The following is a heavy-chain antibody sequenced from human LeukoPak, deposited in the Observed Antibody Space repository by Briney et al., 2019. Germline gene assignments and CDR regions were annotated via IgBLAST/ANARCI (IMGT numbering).Heavy chain of an antibody. J-gene: IGHJ6*03. D-gene: IGHD3-3*01. Sequence: PGGSLRLSCAASGFTFSSYEMSWVRQAPGKGLEWVGRIKSKTDGGTTDYAAPVKGRFTISRDDSKNTLYLQMNSLKTEDTAVYYCTTAVWSGYYPWGWVGYYYYYMDVWGKGTTVTVSS. CDR1: GFTFSSYE. CDR2: IKSKTDGGTT. CDR3: TTAVWSGYYPWGWVGYYYYYMDV. V-gene: IGHV3-15*01.